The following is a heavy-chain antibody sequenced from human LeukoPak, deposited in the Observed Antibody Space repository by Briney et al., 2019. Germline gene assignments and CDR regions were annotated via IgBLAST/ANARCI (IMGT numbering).Heavy chain of an antibody. CDR1: GGSISSYY. D-gene: IGHD3-10*01. J-gene: IGHJ6*03. CDR2: IYYSGST. V-gene: IGHV4-59*12. Sequence: SETLSLTCTVSGGSISSYYWSWIRQPPGKGLGWIGYIYYSGSTNYNPSLKSRVTISVDTSKNQFSLKLSSVTAADTAVYYCARDRFPNYYMDVWGKGTTVTVSS. CDR3: ARDRFPNYYMDV.